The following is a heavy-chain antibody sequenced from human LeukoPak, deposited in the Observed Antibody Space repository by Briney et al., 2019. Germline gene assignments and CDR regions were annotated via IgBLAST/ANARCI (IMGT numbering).Heavy chain of an antibody. CDR3: AGSPRGALTFDY. V-gene: IGHV3-30-3*01. CDR1: GFTFSSYA. J-gene: IGHJ4*02. Sequence: GGSLRLSCAASGFTFSSYAMHWVRQAPGKGLEWVAVISYDGSNKYYADSVKGRFTISRDNSKNSLYLQMNSLRTEDTALYYCAGSPRGALTFDYWGQGTLVTVSS. CDR2: ISYDGSNK. D-gene: IGHD3-10*01.